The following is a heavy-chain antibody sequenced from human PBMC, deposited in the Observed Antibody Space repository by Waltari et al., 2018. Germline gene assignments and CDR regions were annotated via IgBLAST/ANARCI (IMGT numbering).Heavy chain of an antibody. J-gene: IGHJ4*02. CDR3: ARERGYDYGIDH. CDR2: ISSSALTI. V-gene: IGHV3-48*03. CDR1: GFTLCNYD. Sequence: EVQLVESGGHLVQPGGSLRLSCSVSGFTLCNYDMNWVRQAPGKSLEWISFISSSALTIHYAASVKGRFAVSRDNAKNSLYLQMNNLRAEDTAFYFCARERGYDYGIDHWGQGTLVTVSS. D-gene: IGHD5-18*01.